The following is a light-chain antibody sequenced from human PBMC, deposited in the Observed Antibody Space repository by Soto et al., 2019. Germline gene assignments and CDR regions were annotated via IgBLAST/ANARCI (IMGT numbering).Light chain of an antibody. CDR1: SSHVGSYDF. Sequence: QSALTQPASVSGSPGQSITISCTRSSSHVGSYDFVSWYQQHPGKAPKVLIYEVTKRPSGASNRFSGSKSGNTASLTISGLQADDEADYYCCADAGSSRYVFGTGTKLTVL. CDR3: CADAGSSRYV. V-gene: IGLV2-23*02. J-gene: IGLJ1*01. CDR2: EVT.